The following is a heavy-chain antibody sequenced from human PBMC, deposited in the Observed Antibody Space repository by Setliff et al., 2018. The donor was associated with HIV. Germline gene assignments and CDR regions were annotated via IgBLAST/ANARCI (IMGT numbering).Heavy chain of an antibody. CDR3: ARHSPSDY. CDR2: IYTSGNT. J-gene: IGHJ4*02. V-gene: IGHV4-4*09. CDR1: GDSISSYS. Sequence: TLSLTCTVSGDSISSYSWNWIRQPPGEGLEWIGYIYTSGNTNYNPSLQSRVTISVDTSKNQFSLKLSSVTAADTAVYYCARHSPSDYWGQGTLVTVSS.